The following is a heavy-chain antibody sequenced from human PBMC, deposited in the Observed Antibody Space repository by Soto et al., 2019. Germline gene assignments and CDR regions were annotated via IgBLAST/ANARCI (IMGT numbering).Heavy chain of an antibody. CDR1: GFTFSSYA. CDR2: ISGSGDNT. CDR3: AKGGASIFGVVIWEYYFDY. J-gene: IGHJ4*02. V-gene: IGHV3-23*01. D-gene: IGHD3-3*01. Sequence: GGSLRLSCAASGFTFSSYAMSWVRQAPGKGLEWVSAISGSGDNTYYTDSVKGRFTISRDNSKNTLYLQMNSLRAEDTAVYHCAKGGASIFGVVIWEYYFDYWGQGTLVTVSS.